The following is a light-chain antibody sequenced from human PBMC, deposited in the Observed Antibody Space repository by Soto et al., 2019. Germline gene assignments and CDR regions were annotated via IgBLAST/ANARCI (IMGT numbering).Light chain of an antibody. V-gene: IGKV3-11*01. Sequence: EIVLTQSPATLSLSPGQRATLSCRASQSVSDYLAWFQQKPGQAPRLLIYDASNRATGIPARFSGSGSGTDFTLTISSLEPEDFAVYYCQQRSNWPRTVGQGTKLRSN. J-gene: IGKJ2*01. CDR3: QQRSNWPRT. CDR2: DAS. CDR1: QSVSDY.